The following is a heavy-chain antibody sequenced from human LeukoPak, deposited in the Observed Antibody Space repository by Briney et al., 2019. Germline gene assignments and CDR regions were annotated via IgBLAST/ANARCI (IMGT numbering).Heavy chain of an antibody. CDR3: ARELPPGVTYYFDY. V-gene: IGHV3-33*01. Sequence: PGGSLRLSCAASGFTLSSFGMHWVRQAPGKGLEWVAVIWYDGSNKYYADSVKGRFTVSRDNSKNTVYLQMSSLRAEDAAVYYCARELPPGVTYYFDYWGQGTLVTVSS. CDR2: IWYDGSNK. CDR1: GFTLSSFG. J-gene: IGHJ4*02. D-gene: IGHD3-3*01.